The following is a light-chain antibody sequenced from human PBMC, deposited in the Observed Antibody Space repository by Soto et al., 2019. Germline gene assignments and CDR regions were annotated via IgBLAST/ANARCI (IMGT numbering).Light chain of an antibody. V-gene: IGKV3-11*01. J-gene: IGKJ4*01. CDR1: QSVSSY. Sequence: EIVLTQSPATLSLSPGERATLSCRASQSVSSYLAWYQQKPGQAPRLLIYDASNRSTGIPARFSGSGSGTDYTLNISSLETEDFAVYYCQQRSNWPLTFGGWTKVYVK. CDR3: QQRSNWPLT. CDR2: DAS.